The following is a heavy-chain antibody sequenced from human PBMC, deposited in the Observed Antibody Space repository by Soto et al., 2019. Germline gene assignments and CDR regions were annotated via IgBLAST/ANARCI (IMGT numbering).Heavy chain of an antibody. CDR2: ISYDGSNK. CDR3: ARTMVRGVMAFDI. V-gene: IGHV3-30-3*01. D-gene: IGHD3-10*01. J-gene: IGHJ3*02. Sequence: GGSLRLSCAASGFTFSSYAMHWVRQAPGKGLEWVAVISYDGSNKYYADSVKGRFTISRDNSKNTLYLQMNSLRAEDTAVYYCARTMVRGVMAFDIWGQGTMVTVSS. CDR1: GFTFSSYA.